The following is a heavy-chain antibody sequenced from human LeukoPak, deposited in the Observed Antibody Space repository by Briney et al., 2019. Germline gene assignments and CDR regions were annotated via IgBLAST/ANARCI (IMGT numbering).Heavy chain of an antibody. CDR1: GFTFSSYW. CDR3: ARDDYGDSFDY. V-gene: IGHV3-74*01. Sequence: PGGSLRLSCAASGFTFSSYWMHWVRQAAGKGLVWVSRINSDGSSTSYADSVKGRFTISRDNAKNTVYLQMNSLRAEDTAVYYCARDDYGDSFDYWGQGTLVTVSS. CDR2: INSDGSST. J-gene: IGHJ4*02. D-gene: IGHD4-17*01.